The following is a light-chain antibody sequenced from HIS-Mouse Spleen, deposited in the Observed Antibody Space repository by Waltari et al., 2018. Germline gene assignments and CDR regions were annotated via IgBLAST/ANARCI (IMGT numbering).Light chain of an antibody. J-gene: IGKJ1*01. CDR1: QSISSY. CDR2: AAS. V-gene: IGKV1-39*01. Sequence: DIQMTQPPSSLSASVGDRVTITSRASQSISSYLNWYQQKPGKAPKLLNYAASSLQSGVPSRFSGSGSGTDFTLTISSLQPEDFATYYCQQSYSTPRTFGQGTKVEIK. CDR3: QQSYSTPRT.